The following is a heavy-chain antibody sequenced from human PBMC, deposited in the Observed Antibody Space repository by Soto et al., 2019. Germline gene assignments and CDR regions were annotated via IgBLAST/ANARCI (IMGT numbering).Heavy chain of an antibody. Sequence: CCGHWDSQAPGKGLVWVSRINSDGSSTSYADSVKGRFTISRDNAKNTLYLQMNSLRAEDTAVYYCAIRASYYDSSGYFDYWGQGTLVTVSS. J-gene: IGHJ4*02. CDR2: INSDGSST. CDR1: CC. CDR3: AIRASYYDSSGYFDY. V-gene: IGHV3-74*01. D-gene: IGHD3-22*01.